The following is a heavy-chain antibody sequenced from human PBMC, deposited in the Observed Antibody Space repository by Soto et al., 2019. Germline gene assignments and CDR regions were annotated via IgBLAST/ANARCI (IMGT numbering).Heavy chain of an antibody. CDR3: ARGLQQLVYTFDY. CDR1: GFTFSSYS. CDR2: ISSSSSTI. V-gene: IGHV3-48*02. J-gene: IGHJ4*02. D-gene: IGHD6-13*01. Sequence: EVQLVESGGGLVQPGGSLRLSCAASGFTFSSYSMNWVRQAPGKGLEWVSYISSSSSTIYYADSVKGRFTISRDNAKNSLSLQMTSLRDEDTAVYYCARGLQQLVYTFDYWGQGTLVTVCS.